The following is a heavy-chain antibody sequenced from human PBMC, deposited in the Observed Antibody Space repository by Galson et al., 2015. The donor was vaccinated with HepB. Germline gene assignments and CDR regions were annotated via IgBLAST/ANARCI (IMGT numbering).Heavy chain of an antibody. V-gene: IGHV3-23*01. CDR2: FGLTAGST. J-gene: IGHJ4*02. CDR3: AAARTNSNLYDY. CDR1: GFTFTSYV. Sequence: SLRLSCAGSGFTFTSYVMAWVRQAPGKGLEWVSTFGLTAGSTRYADSVQGRFTISRDNSKNTLYLQMNSLRAEDTAVYYCAAARTNSNLYDYWGQGALVTVSS. D-gene: IGHD2-8*01.